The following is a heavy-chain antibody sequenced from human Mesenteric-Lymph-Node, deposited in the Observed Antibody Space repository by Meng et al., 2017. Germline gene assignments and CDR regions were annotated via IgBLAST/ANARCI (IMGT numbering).Heavy chain of an antibody. Sequence: QVQLRRGGQGLLKPSETLSLTCAVNGGSLSGAYWNWIRQPPGKGLEWIGEIIHGGSPSYNPSLKSRVTIPIDTSKNQLSLMLSSVTAADTAVYYCARRPTGIDYWGQGTLVTVSS. D-gene: IGHD2-8*02. CDR3: ARRPTGIDY. J-gene: IGHJ4*02. CDR2: IIHGGSP. CDR1: GGSLSGAY. V-gene: IGHV4-34*12.